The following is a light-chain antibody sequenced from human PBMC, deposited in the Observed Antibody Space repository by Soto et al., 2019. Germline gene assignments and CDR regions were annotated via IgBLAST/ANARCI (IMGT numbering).Light chain of an antibody. J-gene: IGKJ4*01. CDR2: RTS. V-gene: IGKV3-15*01. Sequence: IVMTQSPATLSVSPGERATLSWTASQSISSNLAWYQQKPGQAPRLLMFRTSSRATGFPARFSGSGSGTEFNLTISSLQSEDFGVYYCQQYNNWPRATFGGGTKVDIK. CDR3: QQYNNWPRAT. CDR1: QSISSN.